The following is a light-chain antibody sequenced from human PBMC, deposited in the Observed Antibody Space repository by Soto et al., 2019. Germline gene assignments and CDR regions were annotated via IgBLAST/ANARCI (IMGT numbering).Light chain of an antibody. CDR1: QTMNSNY. Sequence: EVVLTQSPGTLSLSPGERATLSCRASQTMNSNYLAWYQHKPGQAPRLLIFGASRRATGIPDRFIGSGSGTDFTLTISRLEPEDIAVYYCQQSCGSLYTFGQGTKLEIK. CDR2: GAS. J-gene: IGKJ2*01. V-gene: IGKV3-20*01. CDR3: QQSCGSLYT.